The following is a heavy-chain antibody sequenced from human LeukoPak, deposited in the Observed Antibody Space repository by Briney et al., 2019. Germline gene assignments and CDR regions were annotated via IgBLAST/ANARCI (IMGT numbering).Heavy chain of an antibody. V-gene: IGHV3-30*03. CDR1: GFTFSHYG. Sequence: GGSLRLSCAASGFTFSHYGVHWVRQAPGKGLEWVAVISYDGSNKYYAGSVKGRFTISRDNSKNTLYLQMNSLRAEDTAVYYCLRGVSGEYYYGMDVWGQGTTVTVSS. J-gene: IGHJ6*02. CDR3: LRGVSGEYYYGMDV. D-gene: IGHD3-10*01. CDR2: ISYDGSNK.